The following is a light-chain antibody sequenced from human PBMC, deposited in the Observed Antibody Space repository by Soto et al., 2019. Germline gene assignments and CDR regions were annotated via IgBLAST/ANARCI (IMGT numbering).Light chain of an antibody. Sequence: QSALNQPASVSGSPGQSITISCTGTSSDVGGYNYVSRYQQHPGKAPKLMIYDVSNRPSGVSNRFSGSKSGNTASLTISGLQAEDEADYYCSSYTSSSLHVFGTGTKVTVL. CDR2: DVS. V-gene: IGLV2-14*03. CDR3: SSYTSSSLHV. CDR1: SSDVGGYNY. J-gene: IGLJ1*01.